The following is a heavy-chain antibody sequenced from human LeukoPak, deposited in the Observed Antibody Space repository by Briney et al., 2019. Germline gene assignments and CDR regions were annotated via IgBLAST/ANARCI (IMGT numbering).Heavy chain of an antibody. J-gene: IGHJ4*02. V-gene: IGHV3-53*01. CDR3: ARDAYCGGDCYSDY. CDR1: GFTVSSNY. Sequence: PGGSLRLSCAASGFTVSSNYMSWVRQAPGKGLEWVSVIYSGGSTYYADSVKGRFTISRDNSKNTLYLQMNSLRAEDTAVYYCARDAYCGGDCYSDYWGQGTLVTVSS. D-gene: IGHD2-21*02. CDR2: IYSGGST.